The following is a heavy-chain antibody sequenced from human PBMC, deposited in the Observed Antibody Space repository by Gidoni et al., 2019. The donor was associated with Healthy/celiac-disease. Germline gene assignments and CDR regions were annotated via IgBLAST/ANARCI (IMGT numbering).Heavy chain of an antibody. V-gene: IGHV3-23*04. CDR3: ANPSGSHYYYYGMDV. CDR2: ISGSGGST. Sequence: EVQLVESGGGLVQPGGSLRLSCAASGVTFSSYAMSWVRQAPGKGLEWVSAISGSGGSTYYADSVKGRFTISRDNSKNTLYLQMNSLRAEDTAVYYCANPSGSHYYYYGMDVWGQGTTVTVSS. D-gene: IGHD1-26*01. CDR1: GVTFSSYA. J-gene: IGHJ6*02.